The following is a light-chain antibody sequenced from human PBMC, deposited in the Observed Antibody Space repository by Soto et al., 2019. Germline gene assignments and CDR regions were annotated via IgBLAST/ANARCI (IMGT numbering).Light chain of an antibody. J-gene: IGKJ1*01. Sequence: EIVMMQSPSTLSVSPGERATLSCRASQSVSSNLAWYQQKPGQAPRLLIYGPSTRATGIPARFSGSGSGTEFTLTISSLQSEDFAVYYCQQYNNWTRTFGQGTKV. CDR2: GPS. CDR3: QQYNNWTRT. V-gene: IGKV3-15*01. CDR1: QSVSSN.